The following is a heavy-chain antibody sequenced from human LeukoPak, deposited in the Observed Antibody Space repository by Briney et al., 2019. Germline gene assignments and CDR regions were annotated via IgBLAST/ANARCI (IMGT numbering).Heavy chain of an antibody. CDR1: GFTFDDYA. D-gene: IGHD3-22*01. J-gene: IGHJ3*02. Sequence: GGSLRLSCAASGFTFDDYAMHWVRRAPGKGLEWVSGISWNSGSIGYADSVKGRFTISRDNAKNSLYLQMNSLRAEDTALYYCAKDDSSGYFHDAFDIWGQGTMVTVSS. CDR3: AKDDSSGYFHDAFDI. CDR2: ISWNSGSI. V-gene: IGHV3-9*01.